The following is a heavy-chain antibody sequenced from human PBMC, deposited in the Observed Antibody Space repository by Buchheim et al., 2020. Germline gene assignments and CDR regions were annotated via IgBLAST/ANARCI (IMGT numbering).Heavy chain of an antibody. V-gene: IGHV4-4*02. D-gene: IGHD4-23*01. CDR1: GGSISRSNW. CDR2: IYHSGST. J-gene: IGHJ2*01. Sequence: QVQLQESGPGLVKPSGTLSLTCAVSGGSISRSNWWSWVRQPPGKGLEWIGEIYHSGSTNYNPSLKSRLTISVHKSKNQLSLKLSSVTAADTAVYYWARDPYTDYGGTKTDRFDLWGRGTL. CDR3: ARDPYTDYGGTKTDRFDL.